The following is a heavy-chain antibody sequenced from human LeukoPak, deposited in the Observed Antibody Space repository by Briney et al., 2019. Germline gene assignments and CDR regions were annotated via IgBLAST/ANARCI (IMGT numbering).Heavy chain of an antibody. CDR2: INHSGST. CDR1: GGSFSGYY. Sequence: SETLSLTCAVYGGSFSGYYWSWIRQPPGKGLEWIGEINHSGSTNYNPSLKSRVTISVDTSKNQFSLKLSSVTAADTAVYYCARGGIVVVVAATPGVWFDPWGQGTLVTVSS. D-gene: IGHD2-15*01. J-gene: IGHJ5*02. CDR3: ARGGIVVVVAATPGVWFDP. V-gene: IGHV4-34*01.